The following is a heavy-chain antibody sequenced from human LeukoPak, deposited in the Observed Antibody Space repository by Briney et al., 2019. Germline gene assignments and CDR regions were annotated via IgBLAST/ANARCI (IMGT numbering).Heavy chain of an antibody. CDR1: GGSTSSGDYY. D-gene: IGHD2-15*01. Sequence: SETLSLTCTVSGGSTSSGDYYWSWIRQPPGKGLEYIGYIYYSGSTYYNPSLKSRITISLDTSKNQFSLKLSSVTPADTAVYYCARDRRDQSGWYYIPGGSWGQGTLVTVSS. CDR2: IYYSGST. CDR3: ARDRRDQSGWYYIPGGS. J-gene: IGHJ5*02. V-gene: IGHV4-30-4*08.